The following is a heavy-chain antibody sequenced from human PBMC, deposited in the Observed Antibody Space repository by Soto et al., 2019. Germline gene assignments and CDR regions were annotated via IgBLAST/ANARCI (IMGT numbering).Heavy chain of an antibody. CDR1: GCSVSSGSFY. V-gene: IGHV4-61*01. J-gene: IGHJ6*02. D-gene: IGHD5-12*01. CDR3: AASAPPATNYYYAMDV. CDR2: FYDSGST. Sequence: PSETLSLTCAVSGCSVSSGSFYWSWIRRPPGKGLEWIGYFYDSGSTNYNPSLRSRVTMSVDTSKNQFSLKLSSVTAADTAVYYCAASAPPATNYYYAMDVWGQGTTVTVSS.